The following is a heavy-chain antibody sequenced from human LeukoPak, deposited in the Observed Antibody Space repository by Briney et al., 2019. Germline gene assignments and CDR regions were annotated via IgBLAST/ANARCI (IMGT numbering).Heavy chain of an antibody. V-gene: IGHV3-11*04. J-gene: IGHJ4*02. Sequence: GGSLRLSCAASGLTFSDYYMSWIRQAPGKGLEWVSYISSSGSTIYYTDSVKGRFTISRDNAKNSLYLQMNSLRAEDTAVYYCARGGTPITIFGVVPYFDYWGQGTLVTVSS. CDR1: GLTFSDYY. CDR3: ARGGTPITIFGVVPYFDY. D-gene: IGHD3-3*01. CDR2: ISSSGSTI.